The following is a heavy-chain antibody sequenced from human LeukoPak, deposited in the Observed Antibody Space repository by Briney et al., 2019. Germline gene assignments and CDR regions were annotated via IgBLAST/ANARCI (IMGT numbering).Heavy chain of an antibody. V-gene: IGHV3-48*04. D-gene: IGHD3-10*01. CDR3: AREQDYYGSGSYSLPLDY. CDR1: GFTFSTYT. J-gene: IGHJ4*02. CDR2: ITSSGSTI. Sequence: GGSLRLSCAASGFTFSTYTMNWVRQALGTGLEWVSYITSSGSTIYYADSVKGRFTISRDNAKNSLYLQMNSLRAEDTAVYYCAREQDYYGSGSYSLPLDYWGQGTLVTVSS.